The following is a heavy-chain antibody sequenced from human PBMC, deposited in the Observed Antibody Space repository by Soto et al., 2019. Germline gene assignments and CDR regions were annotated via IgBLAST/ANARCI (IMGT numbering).Heavy chain of an antibody. J-gene: IGHJ6*03. V-gene: IGHV3-30*18. Sequence: GSLRLSCAASGFTFSSDGMHWVRQAPGKGLEWVAVISYDGSNKYYADSVKGRFTISRDNSKNTLYLQMNSLRAEDTAVYYCAKDHHDYSNRRLYYYMDVWGKGTTVTVS. CDR2: ISYDGSNK. CDR1: GFTFSSDG. D-gene: IGHD4-4*01. CDR3: AKDHHDYSNRRLYYYMDV.